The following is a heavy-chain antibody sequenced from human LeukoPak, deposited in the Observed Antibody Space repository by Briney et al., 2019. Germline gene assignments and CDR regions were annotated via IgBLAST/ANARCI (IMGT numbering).Heavy chain of an antibody. Sequence: PSETLSLTCAVYGGSFSGYYWSWIRQPPGKGLEWIGEINHSGSTNYNPSLKSRVTISVDTSKNQFSLKLSSVTAADTAVYYCARAWSNAFDIWGQGTMVTVSS. CDR3: ARAWSNAFDI. CDR2: INHSGST. CDR1: GGSFSGYY. D-gene: IGHD2-8*01. V-gene: IGHV4-34*01. J-gene: IGHJ3*02.